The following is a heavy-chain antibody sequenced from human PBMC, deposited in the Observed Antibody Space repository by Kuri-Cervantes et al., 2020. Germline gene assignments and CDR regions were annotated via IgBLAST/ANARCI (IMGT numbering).Heavy chain of an antibody. CDR3: ARPDGYNYYAFDI. V-gene: IGHV4-39*01. Sequence: ESLKISCTVSGGSISSSTYYWGWIRQPPGKGLEWIGSIYYSGSTYYNPSLKSRVSISVDTSKNQFSLKQSSVTAADTAVYYCARPDGYNYYAFDIWGQGTMVTVSS. CDR1: GGSISSSTYY. D-gene: IGHD5-24*01. CDR2: IYYSGST. J-gene: IGHJ3*02.